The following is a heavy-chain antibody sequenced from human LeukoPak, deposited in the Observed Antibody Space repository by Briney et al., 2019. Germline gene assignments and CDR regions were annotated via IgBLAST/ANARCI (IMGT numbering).Heavy chain of an antibody. V-gene: IGHV3-23*01. CDR1: GSTFISYA. CDR2: LIFVDGGT. Sequence: GGALRSFCAGSGSTFISYAVAGGPPTQGMGVGGGAFLIFVDGGTYYIDSVKGRFTISRDNSKNMLNLQMNSLRAEDTGVYYCAKGTLGSCNGATCYPLDYWGQGTLVTVSS. CDR3: AKGTLGSCNGATCYPLDY. D-gene: IGHD2-8*01. J-gene: IGHJ4*02.